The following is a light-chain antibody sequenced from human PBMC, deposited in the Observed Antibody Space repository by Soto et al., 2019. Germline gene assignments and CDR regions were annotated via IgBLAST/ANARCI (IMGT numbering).Light chain of an antibody. V-gene: IGKV4-1*01. CDR1: QSVLFGSNNY. CDR2: WAS. CDR3: QRYYGTPLT. Sequence: DFVMTQSPDSLAVSLGERATINCKSSQSVLFGSNNYLAWYQQKSGRPPKLLINWASTRESGVPDRFSGSGSGTDFTLTISSLQAEDVAVYYCQRYYGTPLTFGGGTKVEIK. J-gene: IGKJ4*01.